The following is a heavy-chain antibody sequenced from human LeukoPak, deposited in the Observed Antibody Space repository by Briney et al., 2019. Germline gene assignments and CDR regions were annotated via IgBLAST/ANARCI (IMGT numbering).Heavy chain of an antibody. CDR1: GFTFSGYD. CDR2: ITSSGATI. Sequence: PGVSLRLSCAASGFTFSGYDMNWVRQAPGNGLEWVSYITSSGATIYYADSVKGRFTISRDNAKNSLYLQMNSLRAEDTAVYYCARELRITELYYYYYIDVWGKGTTVTVSS. D-gene: IGHD1-14*01. V-gene: IGHV3-48*03. J-gene: IGHJ6*03. CDR3: ARELRITELYYYYYIDV.